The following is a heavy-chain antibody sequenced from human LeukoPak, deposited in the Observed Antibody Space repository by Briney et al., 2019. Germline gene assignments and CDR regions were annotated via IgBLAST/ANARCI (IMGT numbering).Heavy chain of an antibody. D-gene: IGHD4-17*01. CDR2: INPSGGST. J-gene: IGHJ6*03. Sequence: ASVKVSCKASGYTFTTYGITWVRQAPGQGLEWMGIINPSGGSTSYAQKFQGRVTMTEDTSTDTAYMELSSLRSEDTAVYYCATGGYGDYAARYYYYMDVWGKGTTVTVSS. CDR3: ATGGYGDYAARYYYYMDV. V-gene: IGHV1-46*01. CDR1: GYTFTTYG.